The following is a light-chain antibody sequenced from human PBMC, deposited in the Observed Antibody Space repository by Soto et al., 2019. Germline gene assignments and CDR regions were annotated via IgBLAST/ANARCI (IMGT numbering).Light chain of an antibody. CDR2: GAS. J-gene: IGKJ1*01. V-gene: IGKV3-15*01. CDR3: QQYNSWFRP. Sequence: EIGMTQAPATLSVAPGERATLSCRASQSGRSNLASYQQKPGHAPRLLNYGASTRATVIPATFSDSRSGTKFTHTFSSLQPEDFAVYYCQQYNSWFRPFGQGTKVEIK. CDR1: QSGRSN.